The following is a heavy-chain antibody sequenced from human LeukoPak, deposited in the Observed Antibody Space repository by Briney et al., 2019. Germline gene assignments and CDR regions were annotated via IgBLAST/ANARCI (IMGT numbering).Heavy chain of an antibody. CDR3: ARGRSGCCSSTSCYYWFDP. CDR2: INHSGST. V-gene: IGHV4-34*01. J-gene: IGHJ5*02. Sequence: SETLSLTCAVYGGSFSGYYWSWIRQPPGKGLEWIGEINHSGSTNYDPSLKSRVTISVDTSKNQFSLKLSSVTAADTAVYYCARGRSGCCSSTSCYYWFDPWGQGTLVTVSS. CDR1: GGSFSGYY. D-gene: IGHD2-2*01.